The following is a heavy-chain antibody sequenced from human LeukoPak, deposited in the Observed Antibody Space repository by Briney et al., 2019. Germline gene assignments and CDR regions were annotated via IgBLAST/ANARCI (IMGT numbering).Heavy chain of an antibody. D-gene: IGHD6-6*01. V-gene: IGHV1-18*01. CDR3: ARGKIAARHYYYYYYYMDV. CDR2: ISAYNGNT. J-gene: IGHJ6*03. Sequence: ASVKVSCKASGYTFTSYGISWVRQTPGQGLEWMGWISAYNGNTNYAQKLQGRVTMTTDTSTSTAYMELRSLRSDDTAVYYCARGKIAARHYYYYYYYMDVWGKGTTVTVSS. CDR1: GYTFTSYG.